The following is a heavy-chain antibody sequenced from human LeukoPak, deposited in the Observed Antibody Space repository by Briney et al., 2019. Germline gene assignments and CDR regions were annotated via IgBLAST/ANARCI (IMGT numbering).Heavy chain of an antibody. CDR2: ISSSSSYI. V-gene: IGHV3-21*01. D-gene: IGHD1-26*01. J-gene: IGHJ4*02. CDR1: GFTFSSYS. CDR3: AREWELPPNFDY. Sequence: GGSLRLSCAASGFTFSSYSMNWVRQAPGKGLEWVSSISSSSSYIYYADSVKGRFTISRDNAKSSLYLQMNSLRAEDTAVYYCAREWELPPNFDYWGQGTLVTVSS.